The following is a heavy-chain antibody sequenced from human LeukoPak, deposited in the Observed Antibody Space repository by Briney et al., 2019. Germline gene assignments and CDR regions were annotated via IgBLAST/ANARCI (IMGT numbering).Heavy chain of an antibody. D-gene: IGHD6-13*01. V-gene: IGHV3-23*01. J-gene: IGHJ5*02. CDR1: GFTFSSYS. Sequence: PGGSLRLSCAASGFTFSSYSINWVRQAPGKGLEWVSAISGSGGSTYYADSVKGRFTISRDNSKNTLYLQMNSLRAEDTAVYYCAKEGYRQQLVLWFDPWGQGTLVTVSS. CDR3: AKEGYRQQLVLWFDP. CDR2: ISGSGGST.